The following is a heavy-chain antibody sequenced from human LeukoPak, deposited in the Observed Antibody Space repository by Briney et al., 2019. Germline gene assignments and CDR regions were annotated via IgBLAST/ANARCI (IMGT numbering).Heavy chain of an antibody. J-gene: IGHJ5*02. CDR3: AKGAGGFSYYNWFDP. D-gene: IGHD5-18*01. V-gene: IGHV4-39*07. CDR1: GGSISSSPYY. CDR2: IYYSGTT. Sequence: SETLSLTCTVSGGSISSSPYYWGWIRQPPGKGLEWIGSIYYSGTTHYSPSLGSRVTISVDTSKNQFSLKLASVTAADTVIYYCAKGAGGFSYYNWFDPWGQGTLVTVSS.